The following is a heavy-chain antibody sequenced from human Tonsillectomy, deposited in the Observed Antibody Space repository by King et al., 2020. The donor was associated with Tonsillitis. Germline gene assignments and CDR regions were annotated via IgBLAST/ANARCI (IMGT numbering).Heavy chain of an antibody. V-gene: IGHV4-61*01. CDR2: IYYSGST. CDR3: ARDGYFGFDY. Sequence: QLQESGPGLVKPSETLYLTCTVSGGSVSSGSYYWSWIRQPPVKGLEWIGYIYYSGSTNYNPSRKSRVTISVDTSKNQFSLKLSSVTAADTAVYYCARDGYFGFDYWGQGTLVTVSS. J-gene: IGHJ4*02. CDR1: GGSVSSGSYY. D-gene: IGHD3-9*01.